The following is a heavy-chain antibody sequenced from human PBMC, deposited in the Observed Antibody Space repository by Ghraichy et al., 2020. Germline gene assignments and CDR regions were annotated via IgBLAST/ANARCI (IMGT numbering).Heavy chain of an antibody. D-gene: IGHD4-17*01. CDR3: ATSSLKRSYGDYDY. J-gene: IGHJ4*02. V-gene: IGHV1-24*01. Sequence: ASVKVSCKVSGYTLTELSMHWVRQAPGKGLEWMGGFDPEDGETIYAQKFQGRVTMTEDTSTDTAYMELSSLRSEDTAVYYCATSSLKRSYGDYDYWGQGTLVTVSS. CDR2: FDPEDGET. CDR1: GYTLTELS.